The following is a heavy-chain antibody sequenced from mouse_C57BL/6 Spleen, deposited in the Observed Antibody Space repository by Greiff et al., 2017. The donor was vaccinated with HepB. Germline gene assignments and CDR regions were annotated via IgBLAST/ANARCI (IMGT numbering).Heavy chain of an antibody. V-gene: IGHV1-76*01. Sequence: VKLQESGAELVRPGASVKLSCKASGYTFTDYYINWVKQRPGQGLEWIARIYPGSGNTYYNEKFKGKATLTAEKSSSTAYMQLSRLTSEDSAVYFCARQLRRAYCFGYWGQGTTLTVSS. CDR2: IYPGSGNT. J-gene: IGHJ2*01. D-gene: IGHD2-4*01. CDR1: GYTFTDYY. CDR3: ARQLRRAYCFGY.